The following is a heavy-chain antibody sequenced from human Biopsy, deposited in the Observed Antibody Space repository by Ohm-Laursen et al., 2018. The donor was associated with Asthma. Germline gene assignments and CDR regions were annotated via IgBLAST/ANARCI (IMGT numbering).Heavy chain of an antibody. CDR1: GGTLNNYA. Sequence: EASVKVSCKSSGGTLNNYAINWVRQAPGQGLEWMGGISPIFGSIKYAQKFQDRVTISADVFRNTVHLELSSLRSEDTAVLYCAKARCYYFYCDMEVRGQGTTVTVSS. CDR3: AKARCYYFYCDMEV. J-gene: IGHJ6*02. D-gene: IGHD3-3*01. V-gene: IGHV1-69*13. CDR2: ISPIFGSI.